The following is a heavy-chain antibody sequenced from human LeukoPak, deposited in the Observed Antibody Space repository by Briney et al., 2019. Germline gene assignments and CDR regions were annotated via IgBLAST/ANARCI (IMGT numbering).Heavy chain of an antibody. CDR2: INHSGST. V-gene: IGHV4-34*01. J-gene: IGHJ4*02. Sequence: SETLSLTCAVYGGSFSGCYWSWIRQPPGKGLDWIGEINHSGSTNYNPSLKSRVTISVDTSKSQFSLKLTSVTAADTAVYYCARVTLTTVPHYYFDYWDQGTLVTVSS. CDR1: GGSFSGCY. D-gene: IGHD4-11*01. CDR3: ARVTLTTVPHYYFDY.